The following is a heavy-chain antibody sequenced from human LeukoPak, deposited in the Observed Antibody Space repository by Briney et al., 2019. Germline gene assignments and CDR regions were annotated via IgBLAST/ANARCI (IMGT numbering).Heavy chain of an antibody. CDR3: AKEHMAAAVYDFDY. CDR2: IKQDGSEK. D-gene: IGHD5/OR15-5a*01. CDR1: GFTFSSYW. J-gene: IGHJ4*02. V-gene: IGHV3-7*03. Sequence: GGSLRLSCAASGFTFSSYWMSWVRQAPGKGLEWVANIKQDGSEKYYVDSVKGRFTISGDNSKNTLYLQMNSLRAEDTALYYCAKEHMAAAVYDFDYWGQGTLVTVSS.